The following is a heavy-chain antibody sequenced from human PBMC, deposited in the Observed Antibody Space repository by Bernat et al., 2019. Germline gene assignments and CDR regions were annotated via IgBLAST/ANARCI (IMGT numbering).Heavy chain of an antibody. J-gene: IGHJ4*02. CDR1: GFTFRSYG. V-gene: IGHV3-30*18. CDR3: AKSGGQPLLSYFDY. D-gene: IGHD2-21*02. Sequence: QVQLVESGGGVVQPGRSLRLSCAASGFTFRSYGMHWVRQAPGNGLEWVAAISYDGRNKYYVDSVKGRFTISRDNSKNTLYLQMNSLRAEDTGVYYCAKSGGQPLLSYFDYWGQGTLVTVSS. CDR2: ISYDGRNK.